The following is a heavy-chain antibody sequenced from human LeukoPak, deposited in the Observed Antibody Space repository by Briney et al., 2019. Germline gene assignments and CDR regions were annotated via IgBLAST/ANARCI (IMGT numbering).Heavy chain of an antibody. CDR1: GFTFSSYA. CDR3: ARDRAGTQAWFEFDP. Sequence: PGGSLRLSCAASGFTFSSYAMSWVRQAPGKGLEWVSPISDSGGSTYYADSVQGRFAISRDNSKNTVYLQMNSVRPEDTAVYYCARDRAGTQAWFEFDPWGQGTLVTVSS. D-gene: IGHD3-10*01. CDR2: ISDSGGST. V-gene: IGHV3-23*01. J-gene: IGHJ5*02.